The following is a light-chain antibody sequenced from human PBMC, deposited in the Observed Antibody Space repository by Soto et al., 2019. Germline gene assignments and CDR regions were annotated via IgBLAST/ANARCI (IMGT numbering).Light chain of an antibody. J-gene: IGKJ3*01. CDR1: QSVSSY. V-gene: IGKV3-11*01. CDR2: DAS. Sequence: EIVLTQSPATLSLSPGERATLSCMASQSVSSYLAWYQQKPGQAPRLLIYDASSRATGIPARFSGSGSGTDFTLTISSLEPEDFAVYYCQQRSNWPRFTFGPGTKVDIK. CDR3: QQRSNWPRFT.